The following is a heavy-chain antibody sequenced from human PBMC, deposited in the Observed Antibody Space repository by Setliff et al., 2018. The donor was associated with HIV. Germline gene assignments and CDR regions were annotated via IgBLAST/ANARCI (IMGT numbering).Heavy chain of an antibody. CDR3: ARGSSGWTFDY. D-gene: IGHD6-19*01. CDR2: IYYSGGT. Sequence: SEILSLTCAVSGGSITSGNYFWTWIRQPPGKGLEWIGYIYYSGGTNYNPSLKSRVTISADKSKNQFSLKLSSVTAADTAVYYCARGSSGWTFDYWGQGTLVTVSS. V-gene: IGHV4-61*01. J-gene: IGHJ4*02. CDR1: GGSITSGNYF.